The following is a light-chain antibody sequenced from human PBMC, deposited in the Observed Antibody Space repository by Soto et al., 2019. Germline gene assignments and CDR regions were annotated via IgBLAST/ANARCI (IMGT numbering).Light chain of an antibody. Sequence: DIVMTQSPLSXPVTPGEPASISCRSGQSLLHSNGYNYLDWYLQKPGQSPQLLIYLGSNRASGVPDRFSGSGSGTDFTLKISRVEAEDVGVYYCMQALQTPLTFGGGTKVDIK. CDR3: MQALQTPLT. CDR2: LGS. J-gene: IGKJ4*01. CDR1: QSLLHSNGYNY. V-gene: IGKV2-28*01.